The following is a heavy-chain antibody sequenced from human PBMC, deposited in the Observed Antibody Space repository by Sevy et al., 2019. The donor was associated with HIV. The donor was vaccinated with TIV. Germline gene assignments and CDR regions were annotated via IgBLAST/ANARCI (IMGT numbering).Heavy chain of an antibody. CDR1: GFTFSDHY. D-gene: IGHD3-3*01. CDR3: ATLEVYRDFDY. CDR2: TRNKANSYTT. V-gene: IGHV3-72*01. J-gene: IGHJ4*02. Sequence: GGSLRLSCAASGFTFSDHYMDWVRQAPGKGLEWVGRTRNKANSYTTEYAASVKGRFTISRDDSKNSLYLQMNSLKTEDTAVYYCATLEVYRDFDYWGQGTLVTVSS.